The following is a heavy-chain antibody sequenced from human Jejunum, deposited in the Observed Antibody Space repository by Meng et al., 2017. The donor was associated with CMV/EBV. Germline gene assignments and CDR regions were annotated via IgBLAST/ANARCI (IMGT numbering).Heavy chain of an antibody. CDR3: ARDFSGGSYSLDY. CDR1: GFTFSAYN. CDR2: ISRSTTYI. Sequence: SGFTFSAYNMHWVRQAPGQGLEWVSSISRSTTYIYYADSVKGRFSISRDNALNSFYLQMDSLRAEDTAVYHCARDFSGGSYSLDYWGQGTLVTVSS. D-gene: IGHD3-10*01. V-gene: IGHV3-21*01. J-gene: IGHJ4*02.